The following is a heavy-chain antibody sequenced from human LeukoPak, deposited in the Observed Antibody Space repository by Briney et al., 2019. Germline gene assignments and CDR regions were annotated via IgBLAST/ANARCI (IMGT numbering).Heavy chain of an antibody. V-gene: IGHV1-2*02. CDR3: ARDIDGLLWFGELSPNLPRGY. CDR2: INPNSGGT. J-gene: IGHJ4*02. D-gene: IGHD3-10*01. Sequence: GASVKVSFKASGYTFTGYYMHWVRQAPGQGLEWMGWINPNSGGTNYAQKFQGRVTMTRDTSISTAYMELSRLRSDDTAVYYCARDIDGLLWFGELSPNLPRGYWGQGTLVTVSS. CDR1: GYTFTGYY.